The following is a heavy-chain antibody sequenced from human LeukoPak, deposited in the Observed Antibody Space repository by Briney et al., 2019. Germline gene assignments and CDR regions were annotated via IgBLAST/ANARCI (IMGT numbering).Heavy chain of an antibody. Sequence: SETLSLTCAVSGGSISSSNWWSWVRQPPGKGLEWIGEIYHSGSTNYNPSLKSRVTISVDRSKNQFSLKLSSVTAADTAVYYCARDIAGRGYFDYWGQGALVTVSS. CDR3: ARDIAGRGYFDY. J-gene: IGHJ4*02. CDR1: GGSISSSNW. D-gene: IGHD1-26*01. V-gene: IGHV4-4*02. CDR2: IYHSGST.